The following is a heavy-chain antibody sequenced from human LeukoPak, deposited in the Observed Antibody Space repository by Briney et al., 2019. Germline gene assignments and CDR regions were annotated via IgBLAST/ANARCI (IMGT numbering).Heavy chain of an antibody. CDR3: ARALVGARPFDY. CDR2: IYSGGST. CDR1: GFTVSSNY. D-gene: IGHD1-26*01. Sequence: GGSLRLSCAASGFTVSSNYMSWVRQAPGKGLEWVSVIYSGGSTYYADSVKGRFTISRDNSKNTLYLQMNSLRAQDTAVYYCARALVGARPFDYWGQGTLVTVSS. V-gene: IGHV3-66*01. J-gene: IGHJ4*02.